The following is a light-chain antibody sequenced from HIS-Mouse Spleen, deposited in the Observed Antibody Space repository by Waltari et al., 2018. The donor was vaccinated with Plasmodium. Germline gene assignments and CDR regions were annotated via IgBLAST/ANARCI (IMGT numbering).Light chain of an antibody. V-gene: IGKV3-15*01. J-gene: IGKJ3*01. CDR3: QQYNNWSFT. Sequence: EIVMTQSPATLSVSPGERATLSCRASQSVSSNLAWYQQKPGQAPRLLIYGASTRATGSPARLRGSGSGTEFTLTISSLQSEECAVYYCQQYNNWSFTFGPGTKVDIK. CDR2: GAS. CDR1: QSVSSN.